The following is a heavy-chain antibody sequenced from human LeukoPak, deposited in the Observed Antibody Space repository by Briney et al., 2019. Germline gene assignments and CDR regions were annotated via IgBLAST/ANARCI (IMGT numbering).Heavy chain of an antibody. Sequence: SVKVSCTASGGTFSSYAISLVRQAPGQGLEWMGGIIPIFGTANYAQKIQGRVTITADKSTSTAYMELSSLRSEDTAVYYCASLPGPPLLDAFDIWGQGTMVTVSS. D-gene: IGHD2-15*01. V-gene: IGHV1-69*06. CDR3: ASLPGPPLLDAFDI. CDR2: IIPIFGTA. J-gene: IGHJ3*02. CDR1: GGTFSSYA.